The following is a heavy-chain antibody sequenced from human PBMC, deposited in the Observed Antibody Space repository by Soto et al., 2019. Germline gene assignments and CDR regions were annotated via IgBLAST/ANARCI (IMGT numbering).Heavy chain of an antibody. J-gene: IGHJ3*02. CDR3: ARGDTHMITGMDSFDI. V-gene: IGHV3-7*01. CDR2: IKQDGTEK. D-gene: IGHD3-16*01. CDR1: GVPFSTYA. Sequence: GGSLRLSCAASGVPFSTYAMSWVRQAPGKGLEWVANIKQDGTEKNYVDSVKGRFTISRDNAKNSLYLQMDSLRAEDTAVYFCARGDTHMITGMDSFDIWGQGTMVTVS.